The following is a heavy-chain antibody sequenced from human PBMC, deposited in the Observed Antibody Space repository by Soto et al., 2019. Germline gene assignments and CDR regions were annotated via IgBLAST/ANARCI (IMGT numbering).Heavy chain of an antibody. D-gene: IGHD6-13*01. CDR2: MNPNSCNT. CDR1: GYTFTSYD. CDR3: ARERSAAGTGWFDP. J-gene: IGHJ5*02. Sequence: QVQLVQSGAEVKKPGASVKVSCKASGYTFTSYDINWVRQATGQGLEWMGWMNPNSCNTGYAQKFQGRVTMTRNTSMSTAYMELSSLRSEDTAVYYCARERSAAGTGWFDPWGQGTLVTVSS. V-gene: IGHV1-8*01.